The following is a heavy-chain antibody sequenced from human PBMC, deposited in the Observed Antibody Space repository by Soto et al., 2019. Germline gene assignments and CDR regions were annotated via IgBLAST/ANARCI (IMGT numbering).Heavy chain of an antibody. V-gene: IGHV1-2*02. CDR1: TYTFTGYY. D-gene: IGHD6-13*01. CDR3: ARGRYGSSWYFDY. CDR2: INPNSGGT. J-gene: IGHJ4*02. Sequence: ASVKVSCKTSTYTFTGYYMHWVRQAPGQGLEWMGWINPNSGGTNYAQNFQGRVTMTRDTSISTAYMELSRLRSDDTAVYYCARGRYGSSWYFDYWGQGTLVTVSS.